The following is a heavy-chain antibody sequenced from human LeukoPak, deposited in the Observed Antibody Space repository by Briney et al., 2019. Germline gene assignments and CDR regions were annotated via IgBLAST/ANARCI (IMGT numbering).Heavy chain of an antibody. CDR2: ISGSGGST. CDR1: GFTFSSYA. D-gene: IGHD6-19*01. Sequence: GGSLRLSCAASGFTFSSYAMSWVRQAPGKGLEWVSAISGSGGSTYYADSVKGRFTISRDNSKNTLYLQMNSLRAEDTAVYYCAITGYSSGWYEEAFDYWGQGTLVTVSS. J-gene: IGHJ4*02. CDR3: AITGYSSGWYEEAFDY. V-gene: IGHV3-23*01.